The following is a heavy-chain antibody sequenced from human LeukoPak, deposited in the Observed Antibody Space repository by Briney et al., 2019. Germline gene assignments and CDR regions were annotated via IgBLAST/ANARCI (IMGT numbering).Heavy chain of an antibody. Sequence: GGSLRLSCAASGFTFTNYAIHWVRQAPGRGLEWVAVISFDGSNKYYGDSVKGRFTISRDNSKNTLYLQMNSLRAEDTAVYYCARDYTLFPHWYFALWGRGTLVTISS. D-gene: IGHD2-2*02. CDR1: GFTFTNYA. CDR3: ARDYTLFPHWYFAL. V-gene: IGHV3-30*04. CDR2: ISFDGSNK. J-gene: IGHJ2*01.